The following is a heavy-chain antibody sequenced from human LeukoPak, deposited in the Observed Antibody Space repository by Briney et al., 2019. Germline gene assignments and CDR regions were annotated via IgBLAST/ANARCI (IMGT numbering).Heavy chain of an antibody. CDR3: ARDAYQGSSWSNWFDS. D-gene: IGHD6-13*01. J-gene: IGHJ5*01. Sequence: ASVKVSCKASGYTFTGYYMYWVRQAPGQGLEWMGWINANTGSTNYAQIFQGRVTMTTDTSTSTAYMELTSLTSDDTAIYYCARDAYQGSSWSNWFDSWGQGTLVIVSS. CDR1: GYTFTGYY. V-gene: IGHV1-2*02. CDR2: INANTGST.